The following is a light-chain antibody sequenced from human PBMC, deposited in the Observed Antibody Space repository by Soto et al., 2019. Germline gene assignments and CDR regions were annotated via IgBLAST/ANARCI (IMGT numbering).Light chain of an antibody. J-gene: IGKJ5*01. V-gene: IGKV3-15*01. Sequence: EIVMRQSPATLSVSPGERATLSCRASQSVSSNLAWYQQKPGQAPRLLIYGASTRATGIPARFSGSGSGTEFTLTISSLQSGDFAVYYCQQFNNWPPITFGQGTRLEIK. CDR3: QQFNNWPPIT. CDR2: GAS. CDR1: QSVSSN.